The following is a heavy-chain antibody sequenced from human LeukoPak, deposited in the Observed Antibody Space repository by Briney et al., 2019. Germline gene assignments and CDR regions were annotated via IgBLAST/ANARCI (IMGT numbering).Heavy chain of an antibody. J-gene: IGHJ6*02. D-gene: IGHD5-12*01. CDR3: ASSGYDYYYYGMDV. V-gene: IGHV3-23*01. Sequence: GGSLRLSCAASGFTFSSYAMSWVRQAPGKGLEWVSAISGSGGSTYYADSVKGRFTISRDNSKNTLYLQMNSLRAEDTAVYYCASSGYDYYYYGMDVWSQGTTVTVSS. CDR1: GFTFSSYA. CDR2: ISGSGGST.